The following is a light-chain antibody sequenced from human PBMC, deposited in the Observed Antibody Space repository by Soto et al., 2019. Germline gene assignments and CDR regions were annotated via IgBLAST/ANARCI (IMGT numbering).Light chain of an antibody. Sequence: EIVMTQSPASLSVSPGDGATLPCRASQSVASNVAWYPQKPGKGPRLLIHGASTRAAGVPARFSGSGSGTDFTLTISNLQSEDFAVYYCQQYHNWPPQYTFGQGTKLQIK. CDR3: QQYHNWPPQYT. CDR2: GAS. CDR1: QSVASN. V-gene: IGKV3-15*01. J-gene: IGKJ2*01.